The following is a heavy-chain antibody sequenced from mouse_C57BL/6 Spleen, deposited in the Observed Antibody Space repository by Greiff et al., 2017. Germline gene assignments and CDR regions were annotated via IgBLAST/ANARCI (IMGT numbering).Heavy chain of an antibody. V-gene: IGHV5-9*01. Sequence: EVKLVESGGGLVKPGGSLKLSCAASGFTFSSYTMSWVRQTPEKRLEWVATISGGGGNTYYPDSVKGRFTISRDNAKNTLYLQMSSLGSEDTALYYCARAYYSNYYAMDYWGQGTSVTVSS. CDR2: ISGGGGNT. CDR3: ARAYYSNYYAMDY. CDR1: GFTFSSYT. D-gene: IGHD2-5*01. J-gene: IGHJ4*01.